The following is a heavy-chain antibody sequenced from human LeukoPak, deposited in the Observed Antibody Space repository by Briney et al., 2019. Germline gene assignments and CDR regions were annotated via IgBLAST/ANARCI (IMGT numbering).Heavy chain of an antibody. V-gene: IGHV3-30*04. CDR1: GFTFSSYA. CDR2: ISYDGSNK. CDR3: AREAGSDIVATTTFDP. D-gene: IGHD5-12*01. Sequence: PGRSLRLSCAASGFTFSSYAMHWVRQAPGKGLEWVAVISYDGSNKYYADSVKGRFTISRDNSKNTLYLQMNSLRAEDTAVYYCAREAGSDIVATTTFDPWGQGTLVTVSS. J-gene: IGHJ5*02.